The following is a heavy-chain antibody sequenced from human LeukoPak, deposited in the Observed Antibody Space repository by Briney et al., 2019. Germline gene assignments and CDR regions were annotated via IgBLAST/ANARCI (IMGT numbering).Heavy chain of an antibody. CDR1: GFTFSSYA. Sequence: GGSLRLSCAASGFTFSSYAMHWVRQAPGKGLEWVAAISYDGSNKYYADSVKGRFTISRDNSKNTLYLQMNSPRAEDTAVYYFARGRRIGTGGLSWFDPWGQGTLVSVSS. V-gene: IGHV3-33*01. CDR3: ARGRRIGTGGLSWFDP. CDR2: ISYDGSNK. J-gene: IGHJ5*02. D-gene: IGHD4-23*01.